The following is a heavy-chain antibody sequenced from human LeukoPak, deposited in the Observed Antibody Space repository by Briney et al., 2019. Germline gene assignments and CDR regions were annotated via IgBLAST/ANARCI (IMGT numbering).Heavy chain of an antibody. Sequence: SETLSLTCTVSGGSISSYYWSWIRQPAGKGLEWIGRIYTSGSTNYNPSLKSRVTMSVDTSKNQFSLKLSSVTAADTAVYYCAREDSESPLSGGSCYCYNYWGQGTLVTVSS. CDR1: GGSISSYY. J-gene: IGHJ4*02. CDR3: AREDSESPLSGGSCYCYNY. D-gene: IGHD2-15*01. CDR2: IYTSGST. V-gene: IGHV4-4*07.